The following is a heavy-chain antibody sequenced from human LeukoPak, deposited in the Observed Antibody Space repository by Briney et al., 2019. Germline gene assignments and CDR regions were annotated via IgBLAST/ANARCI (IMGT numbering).Heavy chain of an antibody. CDR2: ISTDGFST. Sequence: QPGGSLRLSCAASGFTFSSYWMHWVRQARGKGLVWVSRISTDGFSTIYADSVKGRFTISRDNAKNSLYLQMNSLRAEDTAVYYCARGLLGHSYGNFDYSGQGTLVTVSS. J-gene: IGHJ4*02. CDR1: GFTFSSYW. D-gene: IGHD5-18*01. V-gene: IGHV3-74*01. CDR3: ARGLLGHSYGNFDY.